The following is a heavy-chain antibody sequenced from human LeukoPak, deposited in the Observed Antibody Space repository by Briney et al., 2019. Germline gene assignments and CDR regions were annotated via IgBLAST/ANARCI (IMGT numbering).Heavy chain of an antibody. Sequence: GSLRLSCAASGFTFSDYYMSWIRQAPGKGLEWVSYISSSGSTIYYADSVKGRFTISRDDAKNSLYLQMNSLRAEDTAVYYCARDLRSTYGDYGLDYWGQGTLVTVSS. CDR3: ARDLRSTYGDYGLDY. D-gene: IGHD4-17*01. CDR2: ISSSGSTI. J-gene: IGHJ4*02. CDR1: GFTFSDYY. V-gene: IGHV3-11*01.